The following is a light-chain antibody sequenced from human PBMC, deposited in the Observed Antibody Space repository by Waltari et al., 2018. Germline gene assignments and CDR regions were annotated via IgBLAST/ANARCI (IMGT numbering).Light chain of an antibody. CDR2: EVS. V-gene: IGLV2-8*01. CDR1: SSDVGGHNF. CDR3: TSYAGSNILV. J-gene: IGLJ2*01. Sequence: QSALTQPPSASGSPGQSVTISCTGTSSDVGGHNFVSWYQQHPGKVPKLMNHEVSKRPSGVPDRVSGSKSGDTASLTVSGLQAEDEADYYCTSYAGSNILVFGGGTKLTVL.